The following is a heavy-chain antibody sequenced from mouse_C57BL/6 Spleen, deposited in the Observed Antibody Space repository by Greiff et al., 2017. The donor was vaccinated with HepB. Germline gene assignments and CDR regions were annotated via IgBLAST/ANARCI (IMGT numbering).Heavy chain of an antibody. CDR3: TRDRGNLHAMDY. V-gene: IGHV5-9-1*02. Sequence: EVMLVESGEGLVKPGGSLKLSCAASGFTFSSYAMSWVRQTPEKRLEWVAYISSGGDYIYYADTVKGRFTISRDNARNTLYLQMSSLKSEDTAMYYCTRDRGNLHAMDYWGQGTSVTVSS. CDR2: ISSGGDYI. CDR1: GFTFSSYA. D-gene: IGHD2-1*01. J-gene: IGHJ4*01.